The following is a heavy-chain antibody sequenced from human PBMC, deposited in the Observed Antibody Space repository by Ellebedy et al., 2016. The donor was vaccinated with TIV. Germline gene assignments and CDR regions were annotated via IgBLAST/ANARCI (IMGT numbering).Heavy chain of an antibody. Sequence: MPSETLSLTCTVPGGSISTYYWSWIRQPPGKGLEWIGYIYYSGSTKYNPSLKSRVTMSVDTSKQQSSLNLSSVTAADTAVYYCATSYDSSGYYDDHAFDIWGQGTMVTVSS. D-gene: IGHD3-22*01. V-gene: IGHV4-59*01. CDR2: IYYSGST. CDR1: GGSISTYY. J-gene: IGHJ3*02. CDR3: ATSYDSSGYYDDHAFDI.